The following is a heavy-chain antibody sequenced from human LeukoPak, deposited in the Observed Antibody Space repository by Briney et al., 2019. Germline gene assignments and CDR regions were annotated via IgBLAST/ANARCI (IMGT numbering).Heavy chain of an antibody. CDR3: ANSERSYWNYYFDY. CDR1: GFTFSSYA. V-gene: IGHV3-23*01. J-gene: IGHJ4*02. CDR2: ISGGGST. D-gene: IGHD1-7*01. Sequence: QPGGSLRLSCAASGFTFSSYAMTWVRQAPGKGLEWVSTISGGGSTYYADSVKGRFTISRDNSKNTLYLQVNSLRAEDTAVYYCANSERSYWNYYFDYWGQGTLVTVSS.